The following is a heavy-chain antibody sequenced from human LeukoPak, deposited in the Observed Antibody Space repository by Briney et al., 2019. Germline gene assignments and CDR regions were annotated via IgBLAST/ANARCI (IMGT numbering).Heavy chain of an antibody. CDR1: GFTFGSYS. CDR2: ISSSSSYI. D-gene: IGHD5-18*01. V-gene: IGHV3-21*01. CDR3: ARDGYSYGYELFDY. Sequence: PGGSLRLSCAASGFTFGSYSMNWVRQAPGKGLEWVSSISSSSSYIYYADSVKGRFTISRDNAKNSLYLQMNSLRAEDTAVYYCARDGYSYGYELFDYWGQGTLVTVSS. J-gene: IGHJ4*02.